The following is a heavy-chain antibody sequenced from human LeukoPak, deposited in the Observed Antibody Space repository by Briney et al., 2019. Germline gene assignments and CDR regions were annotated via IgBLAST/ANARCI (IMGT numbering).Heavy chain of an antibody. CDR2: ISAYNGNT. Sequence: ASVKVSCKASGYTFTSYDINWVRQATGQGLEWMGWISAYNGNTNYAQKLQGRVTVTTDTSTSTAYMELRSLRSDDTAVYYCARDYYDSSGYYFDYWGQGTLVTVSS. CDR1: GYTFTSYD. D-gene: IGHD3-22*01. J-gene: IGHJ4*02. CDR3: ARDYYDSSGYYFDY. V-gene: IGHV1-18*01.